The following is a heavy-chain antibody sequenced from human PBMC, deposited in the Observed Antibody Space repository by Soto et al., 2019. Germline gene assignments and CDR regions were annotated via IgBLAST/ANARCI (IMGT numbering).Heavy chain of an antibody. Sequence: GWSLRLSCAASGVTFSSYWVHWVRQAPGKGLEWVSVISGSDDSTYYADSVKGRFTISRDNSKNTLYLQMNSLRAEDTAVYYCAKRSSSSTFDYWGQGTLVTVSS. J-gene: IGHJ4*02. CDR2: ISGSDDST. CDR3: AKRSSSSTFDY. D-gene: IGHD6-6*01. CDR1: GVTFSSYW. V-gene: IGHV3-23*01.